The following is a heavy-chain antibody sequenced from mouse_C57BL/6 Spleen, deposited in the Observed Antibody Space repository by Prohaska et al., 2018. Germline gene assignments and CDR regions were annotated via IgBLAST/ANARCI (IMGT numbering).Heavy chain of an antibody. CDR3: ARGDDGYYRRYFEV. J-gene: IGHJ1*03. Sequence: YTFTDYYINWVKQRPGQGLEWIARIYPGSGNTYYNEKFKGKATLTAEKSSSTAYMQLSSLTSEDSAVYFCARGDDGYYRRYFEVWGTGTTVTVSS. V-gene: IGHV1-76*01. CDR2: IYPGSGNT. CDR1: YTFTDYY. D-gene: IGHD2-3*01.